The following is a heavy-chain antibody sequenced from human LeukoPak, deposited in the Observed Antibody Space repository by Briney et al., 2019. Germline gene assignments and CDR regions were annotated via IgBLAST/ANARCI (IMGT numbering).Heavy chain of an antibody. Sequence: ASVKVSCKVSGYTLTELSIHWVRRAPGKGLEWMGGFDPENGEIIYAQKFQGRVTMTEDRSGDTAYMQLSSLRSEDTAVYYCSTDAGYCNSTTCSYYFDYWGQGTLVTVSS. CDR2: FDPENGEI. J-gene: IGHJ4*02. D-gene: IGHD2/OR15-2a*01. CDR1: GYTLTELS. CDR3: STDAGYCNSTTCSYYFDY. V-gene: IGHV1-24*01.